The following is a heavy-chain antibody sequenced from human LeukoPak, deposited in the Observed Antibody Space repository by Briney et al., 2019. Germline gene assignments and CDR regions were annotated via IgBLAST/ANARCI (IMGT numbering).Heavy chain of an antibody. CDR2: ISYDGSNK. V-gene: IGHV3-30*04. CDR3: ARESMLGSGYYYEYFDY. Sequence: LGGSLRLSCAASGFTFSSYAMHWVRQAPGKGLEWVAVISYDGSNKYYADSVKGRFTISRDNSKNTLYLQMNSLRAEDTAVYYCARESMLGSGYYYEYFDYWGKGTLVTVSS. CDR1: GFTFSSYA. J-gene: IGHJ4*02. D-gene: IGHD3-22*01.